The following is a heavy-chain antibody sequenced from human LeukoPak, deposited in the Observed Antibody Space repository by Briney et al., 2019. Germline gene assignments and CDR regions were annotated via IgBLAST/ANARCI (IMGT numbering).Heavy chain of an antibody. J-gene: IGHJ1*01. D-gene: IGHD3-16*01. V-gene: IGHV3-21*04. CDR3: AKWDYRLPEYFQH. CDR1: GFTFSSYG. Sequence: GGSLRLSCAASGFTFSSYGMSWVRQAPGKGLEWVSSISSSSSYIYYADSVKGRFTISRDNSKNTLYLQMNSLRAEDTAVYYCAKWDYRLPEYFQHWGQGTLVTVSS. CDR2: ISSSSSYI.